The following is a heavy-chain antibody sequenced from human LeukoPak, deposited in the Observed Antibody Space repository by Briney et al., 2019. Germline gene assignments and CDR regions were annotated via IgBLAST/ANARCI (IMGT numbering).Heavy chain of an antibody. J-gene: IGHJ5*02. Sequence: SETLSLTCTVSGGSISSGDYYWSWIRQHPGKGLEWIGYIYYSGSTYYNPSLKSRVTISVDTSKNQFSLKLSSVTAADTAVYYCARDHTTSSNWFDPWGQGTLVAVSS. CDR1: GGSISSGDYY. V-gene: IGHV4-31*03. CDR2: IYYSGST. CDR3: ARDHTTSSNWFDP. D-gene: IGHD2-2*01.